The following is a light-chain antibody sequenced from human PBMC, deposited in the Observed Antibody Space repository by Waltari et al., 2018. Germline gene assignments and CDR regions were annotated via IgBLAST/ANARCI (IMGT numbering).Light chain of an antibody. CDR3: QQYYSLPYT. CDR1: QSVLYSSNNKNY. V-gene: IGKV4-1*01. Sequence: DIVMTQSPDSLAVSLGERAPINCKSSQSVLYSSNNKNYLSWYPQRPGQPPKLLIYWASTRESGVPDRFSGSGSGTDFTLTISTLQAEDVAVYFCQQYYSLPYTFGQGTKLESK. J-gene: IGKJ2*01. CDR2: WAS.